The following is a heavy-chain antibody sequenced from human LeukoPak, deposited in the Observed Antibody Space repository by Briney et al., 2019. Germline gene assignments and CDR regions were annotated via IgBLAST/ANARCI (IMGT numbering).Heavy chain of an antibody. V-gene: IGHV5-51*01. J-gene: IGHJ4*02. D-gene: IGHD2-2*01. CDR3: ARGRYCSSTGCSHFDY. CDR2: IYPGDSDT. CDR1: GHIFASYW. Sequence: GESLKISCKGSGHIFASYWIAWVRQMPGKGLEWMGIIYPGDSDTRYSPSFQGQVTISADKSISTAYLQWSSLKASDTAMYYCARGRYCSSTGCSHFDYWGQGTLVTVSS.